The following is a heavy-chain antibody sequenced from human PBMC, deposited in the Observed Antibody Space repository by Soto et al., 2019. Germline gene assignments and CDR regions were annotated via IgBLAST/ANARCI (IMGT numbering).Heavy chain of an antibody. CDR1: GFTFSSYG. CDR2: IWYDGSNK. V-gene: IGHV3-33*01. D-gene: IGHD6-19*01. CDR3: ARASPYSSGWYYFDY. J-gene: IGHJ4*02. Sequence: GGSLRLSCAASGFTFSSYGMHWVRQAPGKGLEWVAVIWYDGSNKYYADSVKGRFTISRDNSKNTLYLQMNSLRAEDTAVYYCARASPYSSGWYYFDYWGQGTLVTVSS.